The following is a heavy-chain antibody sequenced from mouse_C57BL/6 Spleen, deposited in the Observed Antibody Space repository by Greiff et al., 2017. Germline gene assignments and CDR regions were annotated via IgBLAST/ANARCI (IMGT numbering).Heavy chain of an antibody. CDR2: IDPSDSYT. J-gene: IGHJ1*03. CDR3: ARSGLRGDWYFDV. V-gene: IGHV1-50*01. D-gene: IGHD2-4*01. CDR1: GYTFTSYW. Sequence: QVQLQQPGAELVKPGASVKLSCKASGYTFTSYWMQWVKQRPGQGLEWIGEIDPSDSYTTYNQKFKGKATLTVDTSSSTAYMQLSSLTSEDSAVYYCARSGLRGDWYFDVWGTGTTVTVSS.